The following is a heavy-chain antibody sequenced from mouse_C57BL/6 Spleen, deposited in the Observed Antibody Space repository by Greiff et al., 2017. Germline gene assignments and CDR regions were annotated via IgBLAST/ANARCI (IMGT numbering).Heavy chain of an antibody. CDR3: ARMRDYDTYYYAMDY. Sequence: QVQLQQSGPELVKPGASVKISCKASGYAFSSSWMNWVKQRPGKGLEWIGRIYPGDGDTNYNGKFKGKATLTADQSSSTAYMQLSSLASEDSAVYFCARMRDYDTYYYAMDYWGQGTSVTVSS. J-gene: IGHJ4*01. V-gene: IGHV1-82*01. CDR2: IYPGDGDT. D-gene: IGHD2-4*01. CDR1: GYAFSSSW.